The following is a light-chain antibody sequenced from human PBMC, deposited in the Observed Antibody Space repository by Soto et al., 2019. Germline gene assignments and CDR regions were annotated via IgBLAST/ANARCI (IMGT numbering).Light chain of an antibody. CDR1: TSNIGSNY. CDR2: RNN. CDR3: ATWDDSLNGFYV. V-gene: IGLV1-47*01. J-gene: IGLJ1*01. Sequence: QSALTQPPSASGTPGQGVTISCSGSTSNIGSNYVYWYQQLPGTAPKLLIYRNNQRPSGVPDRFSGSKSGTSASLAISGLRSGDEADYLCATWDDSLNGFYVFGNGTKVT.